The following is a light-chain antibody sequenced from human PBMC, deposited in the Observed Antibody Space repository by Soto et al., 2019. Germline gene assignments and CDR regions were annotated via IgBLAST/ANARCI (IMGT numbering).Light chain of an antibody. CDR1: QSVLYSSNNKNY. J-gene: IGKJ1*01. Sequence: DIVMTQSPDSLAVSLGERATINCKSSQSVLYSSNNKNYLAWYQQKPGQPPKLLIYWASTRESGVPDRLSGSGSRTDFTITISSLQAEDVAVYYCQQYYSTPPWTFGQGTKVEIK. V-gene: IGKV4-1*01. CDR3: QQYYSTPPWT. CDR2: WAS.